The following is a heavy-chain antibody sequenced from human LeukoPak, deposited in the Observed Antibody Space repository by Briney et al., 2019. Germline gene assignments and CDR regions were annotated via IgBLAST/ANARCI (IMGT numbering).Heavy chain of an antibody. CDR2: IYSGGNT. Sequence: GGSLRLSCAASGFTVSSNYMNWVRQAPGKGLEWVSIIYSGGNTHYADSVKGRFTISRDNSQNTLYLQMNSLRPEDTAVYYCARLLYYCDSSIYQRYFDYWGQGTLVTVSS. CDR3: ARLLYYCDSSIYQRYFDY. D-gene: IGHD3-22*01. CDR1: GFTVSSNY. J-gene: IGHJ4*02. V-gene: IGHV3-53*01.